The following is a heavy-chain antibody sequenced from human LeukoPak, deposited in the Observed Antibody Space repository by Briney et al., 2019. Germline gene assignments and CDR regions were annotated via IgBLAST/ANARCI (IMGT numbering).Heavy chain of an antibody. CDR3: ARPIRAARSDAFDI. CDR1: GGSFSGYY. V-gene: IGHV4-34*01. D-gene: IGHD6-25*01. Sequence: SETLSLTCAVYGGSFSGYYWSWIRQPPGKGLEWIGEINHSGSTNYNPSLKSRVTISVDTSKNQFSLKLSSVTAADTAVYYCARPIRAARSDAFDIWGQGTMVTVSS. J-gene: IGHJ3*02. CDR2: INHSGST.